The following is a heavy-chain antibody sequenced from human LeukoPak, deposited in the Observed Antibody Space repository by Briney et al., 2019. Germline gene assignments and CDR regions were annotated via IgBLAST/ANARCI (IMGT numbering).Heavy chain of an antibody. CDR1: GFTFSSYS. J-gene: IGHJ3*02. Sequence: GGSLRLSCAASGFTFSSYSMNWVRQAPGKGLEWVSYISSSSSTIYYADSVKGRFTISRDKAKNSLYLQMNSLRDEDTAVYYCARALPTYYYDSSGYSDAFDIWGQGAMVTVSS. CDR2: ISSSSSTI. V-gene: IGHV3-48*02. D-gene: IGHD3-22*01. CDR3: ARALPTYYYDSSGYSDAFDI.